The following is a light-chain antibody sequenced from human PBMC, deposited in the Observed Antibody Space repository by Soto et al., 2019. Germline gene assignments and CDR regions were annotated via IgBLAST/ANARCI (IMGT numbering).Light chain of an antibody. J-gene: IGKJ1*01. Sequence: EIVLTQSPGTLSLSPGERATLSCRASQSVDSNYLGWYQQKPGQAPRLLIYAASNRATGIPDRFSGGGSGTDFTLTISRLEPEDCAVYYCQLYYSGMFGQGTKVEIK. V-gene: IGKV3-20*01. CDR1: QSVDSNY. CDR3: QLYYSGM. CDR2: AAS.